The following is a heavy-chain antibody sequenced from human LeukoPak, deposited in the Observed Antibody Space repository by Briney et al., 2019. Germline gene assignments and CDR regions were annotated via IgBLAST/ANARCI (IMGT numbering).Heavy chain of an antibody. Sequence: GGSLRLSCVASGGSFTIYWVSGVGQAPGKGRGWVAYFSSRSSTIYYADSVKGRFTISRDNAKNSLYLQMNSLRAEDTAVYYCARDTTPSGYDPDYFDYWGQGTLVTVSS. CDR2: FSSRSSTI. D-gene: IGHD5-12*01. CDR1: GGSFTIYW. V-gene: IGHV3-48*04. CDR3: ARDTTPSGYDPDYFDY. J-gene: IGHJ4*02.